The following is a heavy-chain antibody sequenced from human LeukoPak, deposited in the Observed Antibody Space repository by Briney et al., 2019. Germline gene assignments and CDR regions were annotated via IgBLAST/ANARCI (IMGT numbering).Heavy chain of an antibody. J-gene: IGHJ4*02. Sequence: PSQTLSLTCTVSGASISSGNYYWSWLRQPAGKGLEWIGRVYTSGTATYNPSLKSRVTISVDTSKNQFSLKLSSVTAADTAVYYCARTPSSRTKFPFDYWGQGTLVTVSS. CDR2: VYTSGTA. V-gene: IGHV4-61*02. CDR3: ARTPSSRTKFPFDY. D-gene: IGHD6-13*01. CDR1: GASISSGNYY.